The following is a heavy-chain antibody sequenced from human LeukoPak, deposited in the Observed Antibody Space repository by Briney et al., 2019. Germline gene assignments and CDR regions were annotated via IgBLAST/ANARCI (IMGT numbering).Heavy chain of an antibody. CDR1: GGSSSGYY. J-gene: IGHJ2*01. CDR3: ARELRYCSGGSCYHNWYFDL. Sequence: SETLSLTCAVYGGSSSGYYWSWIRQPPGKGLGWIGEINHSGSTNYNPSLTSRVTISVDTSKNQFSLQLSSVTAADTAVYYCARELRYCSGGSCYHNWYFDLWGRGTLVTVSS. V-gene: IGHV4-34*01. CDR2: INHSGST. D-gene: IGHD2-15*01.